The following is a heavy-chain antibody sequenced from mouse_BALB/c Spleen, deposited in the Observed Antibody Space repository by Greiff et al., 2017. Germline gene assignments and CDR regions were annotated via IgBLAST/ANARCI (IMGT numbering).Heavy chain of an antibody. J-gene: IGHJ2*01. CDR2: ISSGGST. V-gene: IGHV5-6-5*01. D-gene: IGHD1-1*01. Sequence: EVQRVESGGGLVKPGGSLKLSCAASGFTFSSYAMSWVRQTPEKRLEWVASISSGGSTYYPDSVKGRFTISRDNARNILYLQMSSLRSEDTAMYYCARGLLLYFDYWGQGTTLTVSS. CDR3: ARGLLLYFDY. CDR1: GFTFSSYA.